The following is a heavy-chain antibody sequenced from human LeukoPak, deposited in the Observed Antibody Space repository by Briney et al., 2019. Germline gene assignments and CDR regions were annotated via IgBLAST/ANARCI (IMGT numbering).Heavy chain of an antibody. V-gene: IGHV1-46*01. CDR1: GYTFTSYY. Sequence: ASVKASCKASGYTFTSYYMPWVRRAPGQRLEWMGIINHSGGSTSYAQKFQGRVTMTRDMSTSTVYMELSSLTAEDTAVYYCARDTQAYYYDSSGSQFDYWGQGTLVTASS. D-gene: IGHD3-22*01. CDR3: ARDTQAYYYDSSGSQFDY. CDR2: INHSGGST. J-gene: IGHJ4*02.